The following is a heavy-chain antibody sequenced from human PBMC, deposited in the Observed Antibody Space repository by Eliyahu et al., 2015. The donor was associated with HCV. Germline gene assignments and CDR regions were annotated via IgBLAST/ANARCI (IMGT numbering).Heavy chain of an antibody. CDR3: AKSPYSSSWYGADY. CDR1: GXTFSSYG. V-gene: IGHV3-30*18. J-gene: IGHJ4*02. D-gene: IGHD6-13*01. Sequence: QVQLVESGGGVVQSGRSLRLXCAXSGXTFSSYGXHWXRQAPGKGLEWVAVTSYDGSNKYYADSVKGRFTISRDNSKNTLYLQMNSLRAEDTAVYYCAKSPYSSSWYGADYWGQGTLVTVSS. CDR2: TSYDGSNK.